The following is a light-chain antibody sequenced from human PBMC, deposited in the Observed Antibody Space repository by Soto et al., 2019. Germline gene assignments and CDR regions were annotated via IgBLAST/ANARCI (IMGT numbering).Light chain of an antibody. CDR1: QGISSY. V-gene: IGKV1-9*01. CDR2: AAS. Sequence: DIQLTQSPSFLSASVGDRVAITCRASQGISSYLAWYQQKPGKAPKLLIYAASTLQSGVPSRFSGSGSGTEFTLTISSLQTEDFATDYCQQLNSYPLTFGGGTKV. CDR3: QQLNSYPLT. J-gene: IGKJ4*01.